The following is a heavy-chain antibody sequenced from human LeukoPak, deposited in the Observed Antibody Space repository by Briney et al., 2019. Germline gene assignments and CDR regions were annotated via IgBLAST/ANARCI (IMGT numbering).Heavy chain of an antibody. V-gene: IGHV3-74*01. CDR2: INSDGTTT. Sequence: PGGSLRLSCAASGFSFSSFWMHWVRQVPGKGLVWVSGINSDGTTTGYADSVKGRFTISRDNAKNTVSLQMSSLRAEDTALYYCARGGYGAHMGWGQGILVTVSS. D-gene: IGHD4-17*01. CDR1: GFSFSSFW. CDR3: ARGGYGAHMG. J-gene: IGHJ4*02.